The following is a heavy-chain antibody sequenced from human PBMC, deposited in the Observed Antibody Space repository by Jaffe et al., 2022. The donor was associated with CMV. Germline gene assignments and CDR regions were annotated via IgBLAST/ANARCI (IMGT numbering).Heavy chain of an antibody. CDR1: GGTFSSYA. D-gene: IGHD5-12*01. V-gene: IGHV1-69*01. CDR2: IIPIFGTA. J-gene: IGHJ3*02. Sequence: QVQLVQSGAEVKKPGSSVKVSCKASGGTFSSYAISWVRQAPGQGLEWMGGIIPIFGTANYAQKFQGRVTITADESTSTAYMELSSLRSEDTAVYYCARVPPSMATIGRYAFDIWGQGTMVTVSS. CDR3: ARVPPSMATIGRYAFDI.